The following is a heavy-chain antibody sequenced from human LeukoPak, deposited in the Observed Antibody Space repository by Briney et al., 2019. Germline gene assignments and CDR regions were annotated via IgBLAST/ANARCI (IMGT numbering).Heavy chain of an antibody. CDR3: ARNYGSGSYFTDC. CDR1: GFTFSSYA. Sequence: GGSLRLSCAASGFTFSSYAMHWVRQAPGKGLEWVAVISYDGSNKYYADSVKGRFTISRDNSKNTLYLQMNSLRAEDTAVYYCARNYGSGSYFTDCWGQGTLVTVSS. CDR2: ISYDGSNK. V-gene: IGHV3-30-3*01. D-gene: IGHD3-10*01. J-gene: IGHJ4*02.